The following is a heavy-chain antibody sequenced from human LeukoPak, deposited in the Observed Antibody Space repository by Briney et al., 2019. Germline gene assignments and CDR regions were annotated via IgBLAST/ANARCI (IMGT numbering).Heavy chain of an antibody. Sequence: PGGSLRLSCAASGFTFNSYSMVWVRQAPGKGPEWLSSISSDSAYIYYADSARGRFTVSRDNAKNSVYLQMNSLRADDTALYYCAREPPTGRPKVFDMWRLGTMVTVS. V-gene: IGHV3-21*01. J-gene: IGHJ3*02. CDR2: ISSDSAYI. CDR1: GFTFNSYS. CDR3: AREPPTGRPKVFDM.